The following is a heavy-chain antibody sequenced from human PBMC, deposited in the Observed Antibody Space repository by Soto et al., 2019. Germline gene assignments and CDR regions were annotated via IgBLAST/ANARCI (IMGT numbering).Heavy chain of an antibody. CDR3: PPMGTPPQDLYFFAY. Sequence: SETLSLTCTVSGGSISSGNYYWSWIRQPPGKGLEWIGFISYSGSTYYSTSLKSRVTISVDTSKSQFSLNLSFVTAADKYVFYFPPMGTPPQDLYFFAYWARDPWSPSPQ. V-gene: IGHV4-30-4*01. CDR2: ISYSGST. CDR1: GGSISSGNYY. D-gene: IGHD1-1*01. J-gene: IGHJ4*02.